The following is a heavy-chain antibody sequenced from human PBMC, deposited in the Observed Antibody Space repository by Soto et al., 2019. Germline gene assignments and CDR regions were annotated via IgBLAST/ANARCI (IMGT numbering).Heavy chain of an antibody. CDR2: ISYDGSNG. V-gene: IGHV3-30-3*01. Sequence: GGSLRLSCAASGFTFSYYAMHWVRQAPGKGLEWVSFISYDGSNGYYADSMKGRFTISRDNSKNTLYLQMNSLRAEDTAVYYCAARRTTVHYWGQGTLVTVSS. CDR1: GFTFSYYA. D-gene: IGHD4-17*01. CDR3: AARRTTVHY. J-gene: IGHJ4*02.